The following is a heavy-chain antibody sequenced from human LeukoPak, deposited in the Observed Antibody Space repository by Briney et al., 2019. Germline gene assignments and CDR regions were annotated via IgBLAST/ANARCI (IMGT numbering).Heavy chain of an antibody. CDR2: IYPGDSDT. V-gene: IGHV5-51*01. CDR1: GYSFTSYW. D-gene: IGHD3-22*01. Sequence: GESLKISCKGSGYSFTSYWIGWVRQMPGKGLEWMGIIYPGDSDTRYSPSFQGQVTISADKSISTAYLQWSSLKASDTAMYYCARRARYDSSGYYYVGDAFDIWGQGTMVTVSS. CDR3: ARRARYDSSGYYYVGDAFDI. J-gene: IGHJ3*02.